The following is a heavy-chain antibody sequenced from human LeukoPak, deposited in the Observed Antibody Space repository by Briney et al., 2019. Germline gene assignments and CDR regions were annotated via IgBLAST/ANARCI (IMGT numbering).Heavy chain of an antibody. CDR1: GFTFGSYA. V-gene: IGHV3-23*01. CDR3: AKTYFYGYNSFADTNYFDY. D-gene: IGHD5-24*01. J-gene: IGHJ4*02. CDR2: ISGSGGST. Sequence: GGSLRLSCAASGFTFGSYAMSWVRQAPGKGLEWVSAISGSGGSTYYADSVKGRFTISRDNSKNTLYLQMNSLRAEDTAVYYCAKTYFYGYNSFADTNYFDYWGQGTLVTVSS.